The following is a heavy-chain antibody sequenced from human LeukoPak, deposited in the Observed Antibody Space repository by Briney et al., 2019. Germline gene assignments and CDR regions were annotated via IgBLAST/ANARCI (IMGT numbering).Heavy chain of an antibody. D-gene: IGHD2/OR15-2a*01. J-gene: IGHJ4*02. V-gene: IGHV2-5*01. CDR3: AHRRGESTTGGHFDY. CDR1: GFSLSTSGAG. CDR2: IYWNDNK. Sequence: SGPTLVNPTQTLTLTCTLSGFSLSTSGAGVGWIRQPPGKALEWLALIYWNDNKRYSPSLNSRLTITKVTSKNQVVLTLTNMDPVDTATYYCAHRRGESTTGGHFDYWGQGTLVTVSS.